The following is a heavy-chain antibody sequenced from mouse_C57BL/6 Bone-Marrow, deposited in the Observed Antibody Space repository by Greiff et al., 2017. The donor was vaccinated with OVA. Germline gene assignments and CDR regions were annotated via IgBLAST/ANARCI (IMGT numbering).Heavy chain of an antibody. CDR3: ARPTEMYFDY. J-gene: IGHJ2*01. CDR2: IHPNSGST. D-gene: IGHD1-1*01. CDR1: GYTFTSYW. Sequence: QVQLQQPGAELVKPGASVKLSCKASGYTFTSYWMHWVKQRPGQDLEWIGMIHPNSGSTNYNEKFKSKATLTVDKSSSTAYMQLSSLTSEDSAVYYCARPTEMYFDYWGQGTTLTVSS. V-gene: IGHV1-64*01.